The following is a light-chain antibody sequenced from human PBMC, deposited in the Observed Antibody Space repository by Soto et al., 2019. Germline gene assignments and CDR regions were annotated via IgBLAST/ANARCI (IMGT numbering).Light chain of an antibody. J-gene: IGKJ3*01. CDR2: AAS. V-gene: IGKV1-39*01. CDR1: QSISSY. CDR3: QQSYSTPL. Sequence: DIQMTQSPSSLSASVGDRVTITCRASQSISSYLNWYQQKPGKAPKLLIYAASSLQSGVPSRFSGSGSGTDLTLTISSLQPEDFATYYCQQSYSTPLFGPGTKVDI.